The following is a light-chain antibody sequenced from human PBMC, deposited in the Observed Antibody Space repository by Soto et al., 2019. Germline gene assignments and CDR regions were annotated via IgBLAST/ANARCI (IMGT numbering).Light chain of an antibody. Sequence: EIVLTQSPGTLSLSPGERATLSCRASQSVSSSYLAWYRQKPGQAPRLLIYGASSTATGIPERFSGSGSGIVFTLTISRLEPEDFAVYYCQQYGSSPLYTFGQGTVLEIK. CDR1: QSVSSSY. CDR2: GAS. CDR3: QQYGSSPLYT. V-gene: IGKV3-20*01. J-gene: IGKJ2*01.